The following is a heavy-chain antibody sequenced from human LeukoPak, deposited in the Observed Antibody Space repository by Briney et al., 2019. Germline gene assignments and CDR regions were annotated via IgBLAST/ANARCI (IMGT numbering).Heavy chain of an antibody. J-gene: IGHJ3*02. CDR3: ARDRPQPPMVRGELDAFDI. V-gene: IGHV4-61*01. CDR2: IYYSGST. Sequence: SETLSLTCTVSGGSISSSSYYWSWIRQPPGKGLEWIGYIYYSGSTNYNPSLKSRVTISVDTSKNQFSLKLSSVTAADTAVYYCARDRPQPPMVRGELDAFDIWGQGTMVTVSS. D-gene: IGHD3-10*01. CDR1: GGSISSSSYY.